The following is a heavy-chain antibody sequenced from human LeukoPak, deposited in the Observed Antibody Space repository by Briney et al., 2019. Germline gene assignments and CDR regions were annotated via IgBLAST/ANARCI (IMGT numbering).Heavy chain of an antibody. J-gene: IGHJ5*02. Sequence: SETLSLTCTVSGGSISSYYWSWIRQPPGKGLEWIGYIYYSGSTNYNPFLKSRVTISVDTSKNQFSLKLSSVTAADTAVYYCARSEVTMVRGVNWFDPWGQGTLVTVSS. V-gene: IGHV4-59*01. CDR2: IYYSGST. CDR3: ARSEVTMVRGVNWFDP. CDR1: GGSISSYY. D-gene: IGHD3-10*01.